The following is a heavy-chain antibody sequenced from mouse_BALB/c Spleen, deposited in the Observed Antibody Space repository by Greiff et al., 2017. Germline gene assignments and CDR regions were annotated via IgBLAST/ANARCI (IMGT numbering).Heavy chain of an antibody. J-gene: IGHJ3*01. CDR2: IRNKANGYTT. CDR3: ARDRGCYSY. V-gene: IGHV7-3*02. CDR1: GFTFTDYY. Sequence: EVKLVESGGGLVQPGGSLRLSCATSGFTFTDYYMSWVRQPPGKALEWLGFIRNKANGYTTEYSASVKGRFTISRDNSQSILYLQMNTLRAEDSADYDCARDRGCYSYWGQGTLVTVSA.